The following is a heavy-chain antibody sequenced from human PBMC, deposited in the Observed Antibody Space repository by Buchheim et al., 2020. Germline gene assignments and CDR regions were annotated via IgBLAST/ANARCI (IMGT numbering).Heavy chain of an antibody. V-gene: IGHV3-30*18. J-gene: IGHJ4*02. CDR1: GFTFSSYG. CDR2: TSYDGSNK. Sequence: QVQLVESGGGVVQPGRSLRLSCAASGFTFSSYGMHWVRQPPGKGLEWVAVTSYDGSNKYYADSVKGRFTVSRDISRNTLYLHMNSPGPEDTAVYYCAKVDSSGYYHDSWGQGTL. D-gene: IGHD3-22*01. CDR3: AKVDSSGYYHDS.